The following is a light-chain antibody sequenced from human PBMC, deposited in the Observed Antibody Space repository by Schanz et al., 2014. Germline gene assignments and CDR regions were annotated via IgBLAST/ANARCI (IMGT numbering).Light chain of an antibody. CDR1: HSVGSS. CDR2: GAS. CDR3: QQRSNWPPVLT. V-gene: IGKV3-15*01. J-gene: IGKJ4*01. Sequence: IVMTQSPATLSVSPGDGATLSCRASHSVGSSLAWYQQKPGQAPRLLMYGASTRATGIPARFSGSGSGTDFTLTISSLEPEDFAVYYCQQRSNWPPVLTFGGGTKVEIK.